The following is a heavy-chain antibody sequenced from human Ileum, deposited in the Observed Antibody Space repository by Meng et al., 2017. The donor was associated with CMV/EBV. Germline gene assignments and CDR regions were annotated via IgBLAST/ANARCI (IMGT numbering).Heavy chain of an antibody. CDR2: IHRDGTI. D-gene: IGHD1-26*01. J-gene: IGHJ4*02. V-gene: IGHV3-30*02. CDR3: ARRWESLSYFDY. Sequence: GGSLRLSCAASGFSVNAFGMYWARQAPGKGLEWVSFIHRDGTIKYVDSVRGRFTISRDTSKNTLDLQMNSLRLEDTAVYYCARRWESLSYFDYWGQGAPVTVSS. CDR1: GFSVNAFG.